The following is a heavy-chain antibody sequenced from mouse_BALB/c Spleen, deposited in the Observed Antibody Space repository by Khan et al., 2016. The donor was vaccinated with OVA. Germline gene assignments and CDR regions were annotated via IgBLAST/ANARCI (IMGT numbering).Heavy chain of an antibody. CDR3: KRRGLYGIITY. Sequence: QVQLQQSGAELAKPGASVEMSCKASGYTFTTYWMHWVKQMPGQGLEWIGYIDPISGYTEYNQKFKDKATLTADKSSSTAYMQLSSLTSEDSAVYYCKRRGLYGIITYWGQGTLVTVSA. D-gene: IGHD2-1*01. J-gene: IGHJ3*01. CDR2: IDPISGYT. CDR1: GYTFTTYW. V-gene: IGHV1-7*01.